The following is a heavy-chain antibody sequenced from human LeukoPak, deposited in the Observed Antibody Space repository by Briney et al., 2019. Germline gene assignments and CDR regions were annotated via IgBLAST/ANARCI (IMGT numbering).Heavy chain of an antibody. J-gene: IGHJ4*02. D-gene: IGHD3/OR15-3a*01. CDR1: GGSFSGYY. CDR3: ARDGLGGY. V-gene: IGHV4-34*01. Sequence: SETLSLTCAVYGGSFSGYYWSWIRQPPGKGLEWIGEINHSGSTNYNPSLKSRVTISVDTSKNQFSLKLSSMTAADTAVYYCARDGLGGYWGQGTLVTVSS. CDR2: INHSGST.